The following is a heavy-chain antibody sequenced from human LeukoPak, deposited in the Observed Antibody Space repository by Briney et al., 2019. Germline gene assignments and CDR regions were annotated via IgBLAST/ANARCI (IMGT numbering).Heavy chain of an antibody. CDR1: GFTFSSYS. CDR3: ARVGCSGGSCYSRGDYYYGMDV. D-gene: IGHD2-15*01. CDR2: IGSSGSDI. V-gene: IGHV3-21*01. J-gene: IGHJ6*02. Sequence: PGGSLRLSCAASGFTFSSYSMNWVRQAPGKGLEWVSSIGSSGSDISYPDSVKGRFTISRDNAKNSLYLQMNSLRAEDTAVYYCARVGCSGGSCYSRGDYYYGMDVWGQGTTVTVSS.